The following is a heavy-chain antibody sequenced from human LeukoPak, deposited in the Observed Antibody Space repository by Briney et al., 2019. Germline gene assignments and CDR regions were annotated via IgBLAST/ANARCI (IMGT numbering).Heavy chain of an antibody. V-gene: IGHV1-8*01. CDR1: GYTFTSHD. D-gene: IGHD3-22*01. CDR3: ARGGGYYYDSSGLAWFDP. Sequence: RASVKVSCKASGYTFTSHDINWVRQATGQGLEWMGWMNPNSGSTGYAQKFQGRVTMTRNTSISTAYMELSSLRSEDTAVYYCARGGGYYYDSSGLAWFDPWGQGTLVTVSS. J-gene: IGHJ5*02. CDR2: MNPNSGST.